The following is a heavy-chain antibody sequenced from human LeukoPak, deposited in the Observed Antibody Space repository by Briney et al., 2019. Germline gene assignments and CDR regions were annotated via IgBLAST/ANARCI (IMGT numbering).Heavy chain of an antibody. D-gene: IGHD5-24*01. CDR3: AKKRDAFDI. CDR1: GFTFSSYA. CDR2: LTDSGGAT. Sequence: QPGGSLRLSCAASGFTFSSYAMSWVRQAPGRRPEWVSSLTDSGGATYYVDSVKGRFAISRDNSKNTLYLHMNSLRADDTAVYYCAKKRDAFDIWGQGTVVTVSS. V-gene: IGHV3-23*01. J-gene: IGHJ3*02.